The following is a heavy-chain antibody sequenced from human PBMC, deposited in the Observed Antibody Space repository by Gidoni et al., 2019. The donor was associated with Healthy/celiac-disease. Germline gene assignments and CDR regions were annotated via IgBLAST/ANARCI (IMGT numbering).Heavy chain of an antibody. D-gene: IGHD5-12*01. Sequence: QVQLVQYGAAVKKPGASVKVSCTASGYPFTGYYMHWVRQAPGQGLEWMGWINPNSGGTNYAQKFQGRVTMTRDTSISTAYMELSRLRSDDTAVYYCARDLDLRWLPEGHGAFDIWGQGTMVTVSS. CDR3: ARDLDLRWLPEGHGAFDI. CDR1: GYPFTGYY. V-gene: IGHV1-2*02. CDR2: INPNSGGT. J-gene: IGHJ3*02.